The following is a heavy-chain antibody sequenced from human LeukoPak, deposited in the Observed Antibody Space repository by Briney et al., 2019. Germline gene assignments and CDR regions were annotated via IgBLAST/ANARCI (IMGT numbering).Heavy chain of an antibody. D-gene: IGHD3-3*01. CDR1: GFTFSSYA. Sequence: GGSLRLSCAASGFTFSSYAMSWVRQAPGKGLEWVSVIYSGGSTYYADSVKSRFTISRDNSKNTLYLQMNSLRAEDTAVYYCARVGTYYDFWSGYYAWDGMDVWGQGTTVTVSS. CDR3: ARVGTYYDFWSGYYAWDGMDV. J-gene: IGHJ6*02. CDR2: IYSGGST. V-gene: IGHV3-53*01.